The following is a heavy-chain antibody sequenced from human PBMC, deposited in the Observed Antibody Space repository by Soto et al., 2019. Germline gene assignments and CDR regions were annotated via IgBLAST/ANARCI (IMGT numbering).Heavy chain of an antibody. D-gene: IGHD5-12*01. CDR1: EMTFRNYS. V-gene: IGHV3-21*06. CDR2: ISSGGSYI. Sequence: PGGSLRLSCAASEMTFRNYSMNWVRQAPGKGLEWVSSISSGGSYIYYADSGKGRFTISRDNAKNSLFLQMTSLRAEDTAVYYCATPGVATGFDFWGQGTLVTVSS. CDR3: ATPGVATGFDF. J-gene: IGHJ4*02.